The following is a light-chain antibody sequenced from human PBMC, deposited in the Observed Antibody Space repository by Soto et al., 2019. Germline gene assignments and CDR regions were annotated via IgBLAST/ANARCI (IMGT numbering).Light chain of an antibody. CDR2: DAS. Sequence: EIVLSQSPGSLSLSPGERATLSCRASQSVNFYLAWDQQKPGQAPRLLLSDASSRATDVPDRFSGSGSGTDFSLTISRLEPEDFAVYYCQQYGDSPVTFGQGTKVDIK. V-gene: IGKV3-20*01. CDR1: QSVNFY. CDR3: QQYGDSPVT. J-gene: IGKJ1*01.